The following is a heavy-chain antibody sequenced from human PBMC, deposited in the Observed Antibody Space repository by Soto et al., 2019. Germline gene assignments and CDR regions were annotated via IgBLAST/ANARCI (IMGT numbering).Heavy chain of an antibody. J-gene: IGHJ4*02. CDR1: GGSISSSSYY. Sequence: PSETLSLTCTVSGGSISSSSYYWGWIRQPPGKGLEWIGSIYYSGSTYYNPSLKSRVTISVDTSKNQFSLKLSSVTAADTAVYYCARALEAVAGPYFFDYWGQGTLVTVSS. CDR3: ARALEAVAGPYFFDY. V-gene: IGHV4-39*07. D-gene: IGHD6-19*01. CDR2: IYYSGST.